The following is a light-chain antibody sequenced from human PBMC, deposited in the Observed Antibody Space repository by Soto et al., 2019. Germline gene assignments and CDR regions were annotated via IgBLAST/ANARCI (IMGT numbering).Light chain of an antibody. CDR3: QQYDKLLALT. Sequence: DIQMTQSPSSLYASVGDRVTITCHASQDISNYLNWYQQKPGKAPKLLIYDASNLETGVPSRFRGSGSGTDFTFTISSLQPKDIATSYGQQYDKLLALTVGGGTKVEIK. V-gene: IGKV1-33*01. CDR1: QDISNY. J-gene: IGKJ4*01. CDR2: DAS.